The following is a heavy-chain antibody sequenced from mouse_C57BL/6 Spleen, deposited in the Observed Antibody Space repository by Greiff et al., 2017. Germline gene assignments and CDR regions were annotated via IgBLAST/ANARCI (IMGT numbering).Heavy chain of an antibody. CDR3: AKGGVYYGSRRGYFDV. V-gene: IGHV1-50*01. D-gene: IGHD1-1*01. CDR1: GYTFTSYW. J-gene: IGHJ1*03. Sequence: QVQLQQPGAELVKPGASVKLSCKASGYTFTSYWMQWVKQRPGQGLEWIGEIDPSDSYTNYNQKFKGKATLTVDTSSRTAYMQLSSLTSEDSAVSYCAKGGVYYGSRRGYFDVWGTGTTVTVSS. CDR2: IDPSDSYT.